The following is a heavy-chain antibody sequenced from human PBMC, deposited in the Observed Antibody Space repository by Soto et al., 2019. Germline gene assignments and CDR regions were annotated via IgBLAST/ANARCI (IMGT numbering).Heavy chain of an antibody. D-gene: IGHD5-18*01. CDR3: SHGYYQYFDC. CDR2: IKSKTDGGTT. CDR1: GVTLSNVW. J-gene: IGHJ4*02. Sequence: GGSLRLSCAVSGVTLSNVWMNWVRQAPGKGPEWVGRIKSKTDGGTTDYAAPVKGRFTISRDDSENTLYLQMNSLKIEDTAVYYCSHGYYQYFDCWGQGTLVTVSS. V-gene: IGHV3-15*07.